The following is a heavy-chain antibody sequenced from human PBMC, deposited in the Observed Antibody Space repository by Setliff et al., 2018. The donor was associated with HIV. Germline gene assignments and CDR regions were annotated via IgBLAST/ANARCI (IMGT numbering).Heavy chain of an antibody. D-gene: IGHD3-10*01. CDR2: IYHTGKT. V-gene: IGHV4-31*03. CDR1: GDPIFIGGYY. Sequence: SETLSLTCTVSGDPIFIGGYYWSWIRQHPGGGLEWIGYIYHTGKTYYNPSLQSRIIMSLDMSQNQFSLKLSSVTAADTAVYYCARPALGIGGGSRFDNWGQGTRVTVSS. J-gene: IGHJ4*02. CDR3: ARPALGIGGGSRFDN.